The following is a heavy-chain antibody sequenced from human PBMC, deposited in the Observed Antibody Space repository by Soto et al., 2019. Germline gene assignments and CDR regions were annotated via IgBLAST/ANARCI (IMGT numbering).Heavy chain of an antibody. CDR3: ARKTDGSGTHPRAFYFDY. V-gene: IGHV1-2*02. CDR2: INPNSGGT. Sequence: QVQLVQSGAEVKKPGASVKVSCKASGYTFTGYYIHWVRQAPGQGLEWMGWINPNSGGTNSAQKFQGRVTMTRDTSISTAYTELSSLTSDDTAVYYCARKTDGSGTHPRAFYFDYWGQGTLVTLSS. J-gene: IGHJ4*02. D-gene: IGHD3-10*01. CDR1: GYTFTGYY.